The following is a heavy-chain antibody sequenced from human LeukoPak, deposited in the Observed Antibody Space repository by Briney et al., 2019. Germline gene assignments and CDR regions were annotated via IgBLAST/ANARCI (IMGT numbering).Heavy chain of an antibody. V-gene: IGHV3-48*04. J-gene: IGHJ4*02. CDR1: GFTFSSYS. D-gene: IGHD3-10*01. CDR3: ARDREGGYYGSGSIDY. Sequence: GGSLRLSCAASGFTFSSYSMNWVRQAPGKGLEWVSYISSSGSTIYYADSVKGQFTISRDNAKNSLYLQMNSLRAKDTAVYYCARDREGGYYGSGSIDYWGQGTLVTVSS. CDR2: ISSSGSTI.